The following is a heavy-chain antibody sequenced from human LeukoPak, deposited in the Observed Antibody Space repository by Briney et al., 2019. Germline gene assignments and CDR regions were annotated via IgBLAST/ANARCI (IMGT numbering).Heavy chain of an antibody. Sequence: PGGSLRLSCAASGFTFSSYWMSWVRQAPGKGLEWVANIKQDGTEKHYVDSVKGRFTISRDNAKNSLLLQMNNLRAEDTAVYFCARDGPRGSIRDWGQGTLVTVSS. CDR1: GFTFSSYW. J-gene: IGHJ4*02. CDR2: IKQDGTEK. V-gene: IGHV3-7*01. CDR3: ARDGPRGSIRD. D-gene: IGHD1-26*01.